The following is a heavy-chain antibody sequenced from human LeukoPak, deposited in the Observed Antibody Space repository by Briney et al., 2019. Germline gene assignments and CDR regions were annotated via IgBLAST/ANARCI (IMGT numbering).Heavy chain of an antibody. V-gene: IGHV3-30-3*02. CDR3: AKSRSGSANWALQIFDN. Sequence: GGSLRLSCVASGFSFSNSGMHWVRQAPAKGLEWVAITSYDGSSQFYADSVKGRFTISRDNSNNSLFVQMNSLRAEDTAVYFCAKSRSGSANWALQIFDNWGQGTLVTVSS. D-gene: IGHD1-1*01. J-gene: IGHJ4*02. CDR2: TSYDGSSQ. CDR1: GFSFSNSG.